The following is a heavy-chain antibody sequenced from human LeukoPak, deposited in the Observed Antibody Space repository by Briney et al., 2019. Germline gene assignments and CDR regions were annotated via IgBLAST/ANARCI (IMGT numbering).Heavy chain of an antibody. Sequence: SETLSLTCTVSGGSISSYYWSWIRQPPGKGLEWIGYIYYSGSTNYNPSLKSRVTISVDTSKNQFSLKLSSVTAADTAVYYCARDMRDSSGWYFWFDPWGQGTLVTVSS. J-gene: IGHJ5*02. CDR2: IYYSGST. CDR3: ARDMRDSSGWYFWFDP. V-gene: IGHV4-59*12. D-gene: IGHD6-19*01. CDR1: GGSISSYY.